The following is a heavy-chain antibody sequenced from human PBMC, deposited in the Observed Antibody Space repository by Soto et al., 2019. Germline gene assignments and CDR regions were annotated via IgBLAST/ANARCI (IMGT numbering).Heavy chain of an antibody. J-gene: IGHJ6*02. CDR3: ARETPIAVAGTNYYYGMDV. V-gene: IGHV1-18*01. CDR2: ISAYNGNT. Sequence: ASVKVSCKASGYTFTSYGISWVRQAPGQGLEWMGWISAYNGNTNYAQKLQGRVTMTTDTSTSTAYMELRSLRSDDTAVYYCARETPIAVAGTNYYYGMDVWGQGTTVTVSS. D-gene: IGHD6-19*01. CDR1: GYTFTSYG.